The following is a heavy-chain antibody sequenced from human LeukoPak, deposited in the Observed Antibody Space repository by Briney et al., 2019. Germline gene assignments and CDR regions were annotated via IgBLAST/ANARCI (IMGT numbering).Heavy chain of an antibody. CDR1: GYTLTELS. J-gene: IGHJ4*02. CDR2: FDPEDGET. V-gene: IGHV1-24*01. CDR3: ATSAPGFWLSSGQDDY. Sequence: ASVKVSCKVSGYTLTELSMHWVRQAPGKGRAWMGGFDPEDGETIYAQKFQGRVTMTEDTSTDTAYMELSSLRSEDTAVYYCATSAPGFWLSSGQDDYWGQGTLVTVSS. D-gene: IGHD6-19*01.